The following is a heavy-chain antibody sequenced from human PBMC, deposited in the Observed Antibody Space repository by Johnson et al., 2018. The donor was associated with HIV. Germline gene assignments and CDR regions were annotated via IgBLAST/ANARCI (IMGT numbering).Heavy chain of an antibody. D-gene: IGHD3-16*02. CDR3: AKDLSHYEYVWGSYPNGFDI. V-gene: IGHV3-NL1*01. CDR1: GFTFSTYA. CDR2: ISGGGST. Sequence: QVQLVESGGGVVQPGGSLRLSCAASGFTFSTYAMTWVRQTPGKGLDWVSVISGGGSTYYADAVKGRFTISSDNSKNTLYLQMNNLRAEDTAVYYCAKDLSHYEYVWGSYPNGFDIWGQGTMVSVSS. J-gene: IGHJ3*02.